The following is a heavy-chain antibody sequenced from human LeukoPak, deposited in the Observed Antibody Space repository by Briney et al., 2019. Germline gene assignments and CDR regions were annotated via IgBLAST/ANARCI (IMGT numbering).Heavy chain of an antibody. J-gene: IGHJ6*02. CDR3: AKDIGSSSHYYYYGMDV. D-gene: IGHD6-13*01. CDR2: ISWNSGSI. CDR1: GFTFDDYA. V-gene: IGHV3-9*01. Sequence: GRSLRLPCAASGFTFDDYAMHWVRQAPGKGLEWVSGISWNSGSIGYADSVKGRFTITRDSAKNSLYLQMNSLRAEDTALYYCAKDIGSSSHYYYYGMDVWGQGTTVTVSS.